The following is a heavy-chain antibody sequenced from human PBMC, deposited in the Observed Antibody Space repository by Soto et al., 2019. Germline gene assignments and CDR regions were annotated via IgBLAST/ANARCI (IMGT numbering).Heavy chain of an antibody. D-gene: IGHD2-15*01. CDR2: ISSSGSTI. CDR1: GFTFSSYE. J-gene: IGHJ4*02. V-gene: IGHV3-48*03. CDR3: AILKKGGLLTP. Sequence: GGSLRLSCAASGFTFSSYEMNWVRQAPGKGLEWVSYISSSGSTIYYADSVKGRFTISRDNAKNSLYLQMNSLRAEDTAVYYCAILKKGGLLTPWGQGTLVTVSS.